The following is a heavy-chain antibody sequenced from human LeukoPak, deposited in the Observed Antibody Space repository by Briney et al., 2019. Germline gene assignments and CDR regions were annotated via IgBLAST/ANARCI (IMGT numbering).Heavy chain of an antibody. Sequence: ASVTVSCTASGYTFTSYAMNWVRQAPGQGLEWMGWINTNTGNPTYAQGFTGRFVFSLDTSVSTAYLQISSLKAEDTAVYYCARDLSRGYSYGYGTTGCDYWGQGTLVTVSS. CDR1: GYTFTSYA. D-gene: IGHD5-18*01. V-gene: IGHV7-4-1*02. CDR2: INTNTGNP. CDR3: ARDLSRGYSYGYGTTGCDY. J-gene: IGHJ4*02.